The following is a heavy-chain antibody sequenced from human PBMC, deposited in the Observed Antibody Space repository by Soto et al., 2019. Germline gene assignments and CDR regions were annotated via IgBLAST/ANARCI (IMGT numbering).Heavy chain of an antibody. Sequence: GGSLRLSCAASGFTFSSYEMNWVRQAPGKGLEWVSYISSSGSTIYYADSVKGRFTISRDNAMNSLYLQMNSLRAEDTAVYYCAREGRGEVRGVHDAFDIWGQGTMVTVSS. V-gene: IGHV3-48*03. CDR2: ISSSGSTI. D-gene: IGHD3-10*01. CDR1: GFTFSSYE. J-gene: IGHJ3*02. CDR3: AREGRGEVRGVHDAFDI.